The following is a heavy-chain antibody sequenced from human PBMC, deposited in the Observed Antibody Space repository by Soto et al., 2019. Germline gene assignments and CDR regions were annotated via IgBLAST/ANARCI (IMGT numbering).Heavy chain of an antibody. CDR2: ISYDGRNE. CDR3: ARDFVPAKSSYYYHCYGMDV. V-gene: IGHV3-30*03. Sequence: GGSLRLSCVASGFTFSRYAMHWVRQAPGKGLKWVAIISYDGRNEYYADSVKGRFTISRDNSKNTLYLQMNSLRAEDTAVYYCARDFVPAKSSYYYHCYGMDVWGQGTTVTVS. J-gene: IGHJ6*02. D-gene: IGHD2-2*01. CDR1: GFTFSRYA.